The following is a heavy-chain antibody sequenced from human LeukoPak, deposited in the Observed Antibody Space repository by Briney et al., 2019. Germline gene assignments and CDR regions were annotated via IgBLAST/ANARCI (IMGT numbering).Heavy chain of an antibody. V-gene: IGHV3-21*01. Sequence: GGSLRLSCAASGFTFSGYSMNWVRQAPGKGLEWVSSIAGSSGYISYADSVKGRFTISRDNAKKSLYLQMTSLTAEDTAVYYCARDRGAYCGGDCYLGFDYWGQGTLVTVSS. D-gene: IGHD2-21*02. CDR2: IAGSSGYI. J-gene: IGHJ4*02. CDR1: GFTFSGYS. CDR3: ARDRGAYCGGDCYLGFDY.